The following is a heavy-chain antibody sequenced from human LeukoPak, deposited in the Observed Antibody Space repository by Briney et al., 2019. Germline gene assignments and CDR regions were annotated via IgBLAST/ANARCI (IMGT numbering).Heavy chain of an antibody. CDR3: ARAYRLTSPRGFDP. CDR1: GGFISGYY. V-gene: IGHV4-59*01. Sequence: PSETLSLTCTVSGGFISGYYWNWIRQSPGKGLEWIGYIFYTGDTDYNPSLRSRVTMSVDRSNSRFSLQLASVTTADSAFYYCARAYRLTSPRGFDPWGPGILVTVSS. D-gene: IGHD3-16*02. CDR2: IFYTGDT. J-gene: IGHJ5*02.